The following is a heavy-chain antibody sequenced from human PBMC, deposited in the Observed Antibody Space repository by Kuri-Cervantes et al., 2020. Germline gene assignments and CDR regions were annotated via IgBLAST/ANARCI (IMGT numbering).Heavy chain of an antibody. Sequence: GEALKISCKGSGYSFTSYWIGWVRQLPGKGLEWMGIIYPGDSDTRYSQSFQRQVTISADKSISTAYLQWSSLKASDTAMYYCARHSISGYDNFDYWGQGTLVTVSS. CDR3: ARHSISGYDNFDY. CDR2: IYPGDSDT. D-gene: IGHD5-12*01. CDR1: GYSFTSYW. J-gene: IGHJ4*02. V-gene: IGHV5-51*01.